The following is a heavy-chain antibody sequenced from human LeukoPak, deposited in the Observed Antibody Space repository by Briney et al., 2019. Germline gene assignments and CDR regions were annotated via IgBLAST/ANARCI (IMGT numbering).Heavy chain of an antibody. CDR3: ARLVGATDFDY. J-gene: IGHJ4*02. D-gene: IGHD1-26*01. CDR1: GFTFSEYA. CDR2: ISYDGSNK. Sequence: GGSLRLSCAASGFTFSEYAMHWVRHAPGKGLEWVAVISYDGSNKYYADSVKGRFTISRDNSKNTLYLQMNSLRAEDTAVYYCARLVGATDFDYWGQGTLVTVSS. V-gene: IGHV3-30-3*01.